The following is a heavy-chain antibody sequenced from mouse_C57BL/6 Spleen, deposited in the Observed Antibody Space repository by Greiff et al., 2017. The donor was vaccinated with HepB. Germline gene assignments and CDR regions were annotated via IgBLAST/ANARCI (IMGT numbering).Heavy chain of an antibody. V-gene: IGHV3-6*01. CDR1: GYSITSGYY. CDR2: ISYDGSN. J-gene: IGHJ4*01. Sequence: EVQLQQSGPGLVKPSQSLSLTCSVTGYSITSGYYWNWIRQGPGNKLEWMGYISYDGSNNYNPSLKNRISITRDTSKNQVFLKLNSVTTEDTATYYCARVPYHGGAMDYWGQGTSVTVSS. D-gene: IGHD6-5*01. CDR3: ARVPYHGGAMDY.